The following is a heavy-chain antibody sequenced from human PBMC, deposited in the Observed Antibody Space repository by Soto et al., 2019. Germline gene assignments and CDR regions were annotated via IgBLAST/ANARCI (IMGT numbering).Heavy chain of an antibody. D-gene: IGHD2-15*01. V-gene: IGHV3-49*03. CDR3: TRDLVAWPQEDY. CDR1: GFTFGDYA. J-gene: IGHJ4*02. Sequence: GESLKISCTASGFTFGDYAMSWFRQAPGKGLEWVGFIRSKAYGGTTEYAASVKGRFTISRDDSKSIAYLQMNSLKTEDTAVYYCTRDLVAWPQEDYWGQGTLVTVSS. CDR2: IRSKAYGGTT.